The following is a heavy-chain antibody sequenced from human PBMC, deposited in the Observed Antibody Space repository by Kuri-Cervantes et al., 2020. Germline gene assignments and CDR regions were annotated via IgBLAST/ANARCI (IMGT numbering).Heavy chain of an antibody. CDR2: INHSGST. CDR3: AREWRGGSRSFGCSAFDI. J-gene: IGHJ3*02. CDR1: GGSFSGYY. Sequence: GSLRLSCAVYGGSFSGYYWSWIRQPPGKGLEWIGEINHSGSTNYNPSLKSRVTVSLDTSKTQFSLKLSSVTAADTAVYYCAREWRGGSRSFGCSAFDIWGQGTMVTVSS. D-gene: IGHD1-26*01. V-gene: IGHV4-34*01.